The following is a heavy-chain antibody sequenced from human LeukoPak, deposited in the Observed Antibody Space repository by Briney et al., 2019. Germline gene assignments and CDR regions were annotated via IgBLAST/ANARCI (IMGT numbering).Heavy chain of an antibody. D-gene: IGHD3-10*01. V-gene: IGHV3-23*01. CDR3: AKDTTLIRGRTRGGAFDI. CDR1: GFTFSTYA. J-gene: IGHJ3*02. CDR2: ISDSAGTT. Sequence: GGSLRLSCAASGFTFSTYAMNWVRQAPGRGLEWVSAISDSAGTTFYADSVKGRFTISRDNSKNTLYLQMNSLRAEDTAIYYCAKDTTLIRGRTRGGAFDIWGQGTIVTVSS.